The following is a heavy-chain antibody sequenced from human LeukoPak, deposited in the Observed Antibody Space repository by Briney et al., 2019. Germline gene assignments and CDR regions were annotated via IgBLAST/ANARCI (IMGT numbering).Heavy chain of an antibody. D-gene: IGHD7-27*01. V-gene: IGHV4-59*11. Sequence: SETLSLTCTVSGVSIMRHYWIWIRQPPGKGLEWIGHISYSGSHNYNPSLKNPVTTSVHTSKNQVALRLASVSAADTAVYDCGRDGEGDEGWDYWGQGTLVTVSS. CDR3: GRDGEGDEGWDY. J-gene: IGHJ4*02. CDR1: GVSIMRHY. CDR2: ISYSGSH.